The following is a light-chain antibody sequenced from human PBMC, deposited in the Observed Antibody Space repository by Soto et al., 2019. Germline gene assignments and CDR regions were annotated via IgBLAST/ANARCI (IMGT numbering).Light chain of an antibody. V-gene: IGKV1-39*01. CDR2: GAS. J-gene: IGKJ5*01. Sequence: DIQMTQSPSSLSASVGDRFTITCRSSQRISTYLNWYQQKPGKAPKLLIYGASTLQGGVPSRFSGSGSGTDFTLTISSLQPEDFATYYCQQSYTTSITFGQGTRLEIK. CDR3: QQSYTTSIT. CDR1: QRISTY.